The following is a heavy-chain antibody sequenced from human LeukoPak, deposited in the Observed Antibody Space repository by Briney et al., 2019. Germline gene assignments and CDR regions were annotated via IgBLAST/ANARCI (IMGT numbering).Heavy chain of an antibody. CDR3: AVQPGYSYGYNYYYGVDV. CDR2: ISAYNAIT. D-gene: IGHD5-18*01. Sequence: ASVKVSCKASGYTFTSYGISWVRQAPGQGLEWMGWISAYNAITHYAQKLQGRVTMTTDTSTSTAYMELRSLRSDDTAVYYCAVQPGYSYGYNYYYGVDVWGQGTTVSVSS. V-gene: IGHV1-18*01. J-gene: IGHJ6*02. CDR1: GYTFTSYG.